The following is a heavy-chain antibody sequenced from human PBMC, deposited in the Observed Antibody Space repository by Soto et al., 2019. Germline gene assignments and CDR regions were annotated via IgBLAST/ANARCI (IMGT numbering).Heavy chain of an antibody. CDR1: GFTFSNYA. D-gene: IGHD1-1*01. V-gene: IGHV3-30*18. CDR2: TSYDGNNE. J-gene: IGHJ4*02. CDR3: AKDKGVFNWATSYFDY. Sequence: QVQLVESGGGVVQPGRSLRLSCAASGFTFSNYAMHWVRQAPGKGLEWVALTSYDGNNEYYTDSVKGRFTISRDNSKXXXXXQMNSPRPEDTAVYYCAKDKGVFNWATSYFDYWGQGALVTVSS.